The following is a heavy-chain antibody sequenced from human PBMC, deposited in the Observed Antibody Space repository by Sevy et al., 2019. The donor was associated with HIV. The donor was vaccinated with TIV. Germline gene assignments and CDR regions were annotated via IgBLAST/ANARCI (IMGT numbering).Heavy chain of an antibody. CDR3: TRGGGYYSVEGSY. CDR1: GFTFGDYA. D-gene: IGHD3-10*01. V-gene: IGHV3-49*03. CDR2: IRSKAYGGTT. Sequence: GGSLRLSCTASGFTFGDYAMSWFRQAPGQGLEWVGYIRSKAYGGTTEYATSVKGRFTTSRDDSKSIAYLQMNSLKTEDTAVYYCTRGGGYYSVEGSYWGQGTLVTVSS. J-gene: IGHJ4*02.